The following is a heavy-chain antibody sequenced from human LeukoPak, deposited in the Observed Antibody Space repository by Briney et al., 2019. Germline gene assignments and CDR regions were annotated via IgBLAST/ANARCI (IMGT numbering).Heavy chain of an antibody. CDR2: INHSGST. Sequence: SETLSLTCAVYGGSFSGYFWSWIRQPPGKGLEWIGEINHSGSTNHNPSLKSRVTISVDTAKNQFSLKLSSVTAAGTAVYYCARRSKDSSGYYHFDYWGQGTLVTVSS. J-gene: IGHJ4*02. CDR1: GGSFSGYF. D-gene: IGHD3-22*01. CDR3: ARRSKDSSGYYHFDY. V-gene: IGHV4-34*01.